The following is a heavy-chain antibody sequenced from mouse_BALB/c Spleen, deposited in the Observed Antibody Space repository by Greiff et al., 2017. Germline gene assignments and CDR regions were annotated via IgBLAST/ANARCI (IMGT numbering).Heavy chain of an antibody. CDR3: ARSYGYDGY. Sequence: QVHVKQSGAELAKPGASVKMSCKASGYTFTSYWMHWVKQRPGQGLEWIGYINPSTGYTEYNQKFKDKATLTTDKSSSTAYMQLSSLTSEDSAVYYCARSYGYDGYWGQGTTLTVSS. D-gene: IGHD2-2*01. V-gene: IGHV1-7*01. J-gene: IGHJ2*01. CDR1: GYTFTSYW. CDR2: INPSTGYT.